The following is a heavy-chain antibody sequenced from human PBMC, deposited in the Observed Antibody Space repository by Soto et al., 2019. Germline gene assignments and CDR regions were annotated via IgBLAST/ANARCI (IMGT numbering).Heavy chain of an antibody. Sequence: SVKVSCKASGGTFSSYTISWVRQAPGQGLEWMGRIIPILGIANYAQKFQGRVTITADKSTSTAYMELSSLRSEDTAVYYCATSVVVAATNAFDIWGQGTMVTVSS. D-gene: IGHD2-15*01. V-gene: IGHV1-69*02. J-gene: IGHJ3*02. CDR1: GGTFSSYT. CDR3: ATSVVVAATNAFDI. CDR2: IIPILGIA.